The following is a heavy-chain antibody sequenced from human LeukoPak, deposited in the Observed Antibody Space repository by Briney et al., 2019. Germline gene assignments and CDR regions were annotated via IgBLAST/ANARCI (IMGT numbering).Heavy chain of an antibody. CDR3: AKDFSVGVTMIRGPFDP. CDR2: ISGSGGST. Sequence: GGSLRLSCSASGFTFSSFAMSWVRQAPGKGLEWVSGISGSGGSTYYADSMRGRFTISRDNSKNTLYLQINSLRAEDTAVYYCAKDFSVGVTMIRGPFDPWGQGTLVTVSS. D-gene: IGHD3-10*01. CDR1: GFTFSSFA. V-gene: IGHV3-23*01. J-gene: IGHJ5*02.